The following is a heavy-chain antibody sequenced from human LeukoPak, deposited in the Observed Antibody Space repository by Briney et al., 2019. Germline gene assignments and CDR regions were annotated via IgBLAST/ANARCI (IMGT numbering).Heavy chain of an antibody. CDR3: ARSATIFGVVSHDY. J-gene: IGHJ4*02. CDR1: GGSFSGYY. Sequence: SETLSLTCAVYGGSFSGYYWSWIRQPPGKGLEWIGEINHSGSTNYNPSLKSRVTISVDTSKNQFSLKLSSVTAAETAVYYCARSATIFGVVSHDYWGQGTLVTVSS. D-gene: IGHD3-3*01. V-gene: IGHV4-34*01. CDR2: INHSGST.